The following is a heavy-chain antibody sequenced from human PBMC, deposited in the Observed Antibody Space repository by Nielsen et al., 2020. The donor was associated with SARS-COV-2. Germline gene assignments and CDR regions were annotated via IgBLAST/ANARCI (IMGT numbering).Heavy chain of an antibody. V-gene: IGHV3-48*02. CDR3: ARDVWAGQQDAFDI. J-gene: IGHJ3*02. CDR1: GGSISSSS. D-gene: IGHD6-13*01. CDR2: ISSSSSTI. Sequence: ETLSLTCTVSGGSISSSSYYWGWIRQPPGKGLEWVSYISSSSSTIYYADSVKGRFTISRDNAKNSLYLQMNSLRDEDTAVYYCARDVWAGQQDAFDIWGQGTMVTVSS.